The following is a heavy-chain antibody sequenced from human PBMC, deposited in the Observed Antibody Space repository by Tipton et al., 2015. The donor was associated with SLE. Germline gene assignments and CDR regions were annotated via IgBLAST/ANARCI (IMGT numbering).Heavy chain of an antibody. V-gene: IGHV3-33*06. CDR1: GFTFSSYG. J-gene: IGHJ3*02. D-gene: IGHD1-26*01. CDR2: IWYDGSHK. CDR3: AKAYGGSYSDAFHI. Sequence: SLRLSCAASGFTFSSYGIYWVRQAPGKGLEWVAVIWYDGSHKFYADSVKDRVSISRDNSKNTLYLQMNDLRAEDTAVYYCAKAYGGSYSDAFHIWGQGTMVTVSS.